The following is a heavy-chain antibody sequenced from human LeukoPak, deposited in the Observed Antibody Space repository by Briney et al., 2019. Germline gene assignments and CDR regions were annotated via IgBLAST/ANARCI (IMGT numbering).Heavy chain of an antibody. CDR1: GFTFSGSA. D-gene: IGHD3-10*01. CDR2: IRSKANSYAT. Sequence: GGSLRLSCAASGFTFSGSAMHWVRQASGKGLEWVGRIRSKANSYATAYAASVKGRFTISRDDSKNTAYLQMNSLKTEDTAVYYCAREVLWFGELFGGRWFDPWGQGTLVTVSS. CDR3: AREVLWFGELFGGRWFDP. V-gene: IGHV3-73*01. J-gene: IGHJ5*02.